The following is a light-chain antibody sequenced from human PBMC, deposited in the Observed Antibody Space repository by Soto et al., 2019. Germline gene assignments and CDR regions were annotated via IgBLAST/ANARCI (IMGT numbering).Light chain of an antibody. Sequence: EIVLTQSPGTLSLSPGERATLSCRASQSISSYFLDWYQQNPDQAPRLLIYAASSSATGIPDSISGSGSGTDFTLAISRLEPEVFAVYYCQQYGSSSYTFGQGTQLEIK. CDR2: AAS. CDR1: QSISSYF. J-gene: IGKJ2*01. CDR3: QQYGSSSYT. V-gene: IGKV3-20*01.